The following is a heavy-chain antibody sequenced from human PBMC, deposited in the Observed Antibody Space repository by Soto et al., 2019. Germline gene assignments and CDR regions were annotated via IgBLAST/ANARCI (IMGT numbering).Heavy chain of an antibody. CDR2: ISYDGSNK. D-gene: IGHD3-3*01. J-gene: IGHJ4*02. V-gene: IGHV3-30-3*01. Sequence: QVQLVESGGGVVQPGRSLRLSCAASGFTFSSCAMHWVRQAPGKGLEWVALISYDGSNKYYADSVKGRFTISRDNSKKTLYLQMNSLRAEDTAVYYCARDKRELRFFEWSYYFDYWGQGTLVTVSS. CDR1: GFTFSSCA. CDR3: ARDKRELRFFEWSYYFDY.